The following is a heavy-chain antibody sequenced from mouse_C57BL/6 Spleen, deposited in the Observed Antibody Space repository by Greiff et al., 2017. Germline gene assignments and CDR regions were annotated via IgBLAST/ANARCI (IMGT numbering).Heavy chain of an antibody. Sequence: EVQVVESGPELVKPGASVKIPCKASGYTFTDYNMDWVKQSHGKSLEWIGDINPNNGGTIYNQKFKGKATLTVDKSSITAYMELRSLTSEDTAVYYCARNLPPSYAMDYWGQGTSVTVSS. J-gene: IGHJ4*01. CDR2: INPNNGGT. V-gene: IGHV1-18*01. CDR3: ARNLPPSYAMDY. CDR1: GYTFTDYN.